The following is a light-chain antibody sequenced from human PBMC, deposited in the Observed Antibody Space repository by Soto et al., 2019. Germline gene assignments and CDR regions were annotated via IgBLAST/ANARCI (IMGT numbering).Light chain of an antibody. Sequence: EIVLTQSPGTLSLSPGERATLSCRASQSVSSSYLAWYQQKPGQAPRLLIYGASSRATSIPDRFSGSGSGTDFTLTISRLEPEDFAVYYCQHYGSSPFTFGGGTKVDIK. V-gene: IGKV3-20*01. CDR1: QSVSSSY. J-gene: IGKJ4*01. CDR3: QHYGSSPFT. CDR2: GAS.